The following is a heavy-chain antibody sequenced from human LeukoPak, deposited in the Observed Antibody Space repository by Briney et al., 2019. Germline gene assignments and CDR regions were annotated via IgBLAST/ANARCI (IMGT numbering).Heavy chain of an antibody. D-gene: IGHD1-26*01. CDR1: GFTVSRNY. V-gene: IGHV3-66*01. Sequence: LPGGSLRLSCAASGFTVSRNYMTWVRQAPGKGLGWVSVVYSGGSTYYADSVKGRFTISRDNSKNMVYLQMNSLRVEDTAVYYCARVKVGTIYWFDPWGQGTLVTVSS. J-gene: IGHJ5*02. CDR2: VYSGGST. CDR3: ARVKVGTIYWFDP.